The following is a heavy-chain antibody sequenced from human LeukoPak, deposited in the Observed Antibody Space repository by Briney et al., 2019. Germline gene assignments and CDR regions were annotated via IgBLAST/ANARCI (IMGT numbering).Heavy chain of an antibody. V-gene: IGHV3-30*18. CDR2: ISYDGSNK. D-gene: IGHD6-19*01. CDR1: GFTFSSYG. Sequence: GGSLRLSCAASGFTFSSYGMHWVRQAPGKGLEWVAVISYDGSNKYYADSVKGRFTISRDNSKNTLYLQMNSLRAEDTAVYYCAKDLASGWQMGYWGQGTLVTVSS. J-gene: IGHJ4*02. CDR3: AKDLASGWQMGY.